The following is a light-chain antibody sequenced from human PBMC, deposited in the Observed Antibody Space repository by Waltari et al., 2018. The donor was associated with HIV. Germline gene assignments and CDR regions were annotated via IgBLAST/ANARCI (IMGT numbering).Light chain of an antibody. V-gene: IGLV3-10*01. CDR2: NDN. Sequence: SYELTQPPSVSVSPGQTARITCSGDALPKRYSYWYQQKSGQAPVLVIYNDNKRPSGITERFSGSSSGTMATLTISGAQVEDEADYYCYSTDNNGDRGVFGGGTKVSVL. J-gene: IGLJ2*01. CDR1: ALPKRY. CDR3: YSTDNNGDRGV.